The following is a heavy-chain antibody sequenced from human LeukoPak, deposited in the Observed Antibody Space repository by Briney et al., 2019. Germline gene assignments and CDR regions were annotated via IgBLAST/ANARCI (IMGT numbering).Heavy chain of an antibody. Sequence: GGSLRLSCAASGFTFSSYAMSWVRQAPGKGLEWVSAISGSGGSTYYADSVKGRFTISRDNSKNTLYLQMNSLRADDTAGYYGAKSPFYRTFDYWGQGTLVTVSS. D-gene: IGHD2/OR15-2a*01. CDR2: ISGSGGST. J-gene: IGHJ4*02. V-gene: IGHV3-23*01. CDR3: AKSPFYRTFDY. CDR1: GFTFSSYA.